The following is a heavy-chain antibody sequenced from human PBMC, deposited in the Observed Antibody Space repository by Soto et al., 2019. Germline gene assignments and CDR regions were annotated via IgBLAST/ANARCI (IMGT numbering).Heavy chain of an antibody. CDR1: GYTFTSYA. CDR3: ARDSVTMVRGVITLTATGIGPLPEYGMDV. Sequence: ASVKVSCKASGYTFTSYAMHWVRQAPGQRLEWMGWINAGNGNTKYSQKFQGRVTITRDTSASTAYMELSSLRSEDTAVYYCARDSVTMVRGVITLTATGIGPLPEYGMDVWGQGTTVTSP. CDR2: INAGNGNT. V-gene: IGHV1-3*01. D-gene: IGHD3-10*01. J-gene: IGHJ6*02.